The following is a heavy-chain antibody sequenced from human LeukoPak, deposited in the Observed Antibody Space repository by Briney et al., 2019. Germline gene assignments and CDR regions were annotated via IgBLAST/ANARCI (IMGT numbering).Heavy chain of an antibody. CDR1: GFTLINAW. CDR2: IKTDGSQK. D-gene: IGHD3-3*01. CDR3: VRGLLEWLRLETYYFDY. J-gene: IGHJ4*02. V-gene: IGHV3-7*01. Sequence: PGGSLRLSCAASGFTLINAWMAWVRQAPGKGLEWVATIKTDGSQKYYVDSVKGRFSISRDNANNSLYLQMNSLRADDTATYYCVRGLLEWLRLETYYFDYWGQGTLVTVSS.